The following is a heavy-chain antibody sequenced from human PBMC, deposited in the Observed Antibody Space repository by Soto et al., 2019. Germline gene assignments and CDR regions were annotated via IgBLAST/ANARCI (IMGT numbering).Heavy chain of an antibody. V-gene: IGHV3-11*01. CDR3: ARVSASGWHVNGRDYFDS. Sequence: QVQLVESGGGLVKPGGSLRLSCAASGFTFSNYYMAWIRQAPGKGLGCLSYISSREVTIYYADSVKGRFTISRDNTKNSLYLQMSSLRDEDTGVYYCARVSASGWHVNGRDYFDSWGQGTLVTVSS. CDR1: GFTFSNYY. J-gene: IGHJ4*02. CDR2: ISSREVTI. D-gene: IGHD6-19*01.